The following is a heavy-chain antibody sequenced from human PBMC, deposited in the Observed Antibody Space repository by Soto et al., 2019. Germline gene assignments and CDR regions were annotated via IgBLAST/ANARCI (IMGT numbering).Heavy chain of an antibody. Sequence: GSLRLSCAASGFSVSSTYMSWVRQAPGKGLEWLSVVFSGGDTNYADSVKGRFTISRDNSKNTLYLQMNSLRVEDTAAYYCARGAYAGGQFDNWGQGTLVTVSS. CDR1: GFSVSSTY. J-gene: IGHJ4*02. CDR3: ARGAYAGGQFDN. CDR2: VFSGGDT. V-gene: IGHV3-53*01. D-gene: IGHD3-10*01.